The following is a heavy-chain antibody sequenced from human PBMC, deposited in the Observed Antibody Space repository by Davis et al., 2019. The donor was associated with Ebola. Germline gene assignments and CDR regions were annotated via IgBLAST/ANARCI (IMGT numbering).Heavy chain of an antibody. J-gene: IGHJ3*02. CDR3: ARDQGDSVRLLGYCSSTSCHDAFDI. CDR1: GGSISSYY. CDR2: IYTSGST. D-gene: IGHD2-2*01. V-gene: IGHV4-4*07. Sequence: PSETLSLTCTVSGGSISSYYWSWIRQPAGKGLEWIGRIYTSGSTNYNPSLKSRVTMSVDTSKNQFSLKLSSVTAADTAVYYCARDQGDSVRLLGYCSSTSCHDAFDIWGQGTMVTVSS.